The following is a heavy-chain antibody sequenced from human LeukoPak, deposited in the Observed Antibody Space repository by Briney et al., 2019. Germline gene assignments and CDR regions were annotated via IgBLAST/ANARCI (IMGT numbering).Heavy chain of an antibody. CDR1: GGSMSSYY. CDR3: ARGARAGYNLEPFDY. Sequence: SETLSLTCTVSGGSMSSYYWSWIRQPPGKGLEWIGYIYYNGSTKYNPSLKSRVTISVDTSKNQFSLKLSSVTAADTAVYYCARGARAGYNLEPFDYWGQGTLVTVSS. J-gene: IGHJ4*02. D-gene: IGHD5-24*01. CDR2: IYYNGST. V-gene: IGHV4-59*08.